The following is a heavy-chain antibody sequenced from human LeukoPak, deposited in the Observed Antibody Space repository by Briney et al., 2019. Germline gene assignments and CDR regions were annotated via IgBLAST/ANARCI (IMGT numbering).Heavy chain of an antibody. V-gene: IGHV1-18*01. D-gene: IGHD2-15*01. CDR3: ARDPGYCSGGSCYSVYGMDV. CDR1: GYTSTSYG. J-gene: IGHJ6*02. CDR2: ISAYNGNT. Sequence: ASVKISCKASGYTSTSYGISWVRQAPGQGLEWMGWISAYNGNTNYAQKLQGRVTMTTDTSTSTAYMELRSLRSDDTAVYYCARDPGYCSGGSCYSVYGMDVWGQGTTGTVSS.